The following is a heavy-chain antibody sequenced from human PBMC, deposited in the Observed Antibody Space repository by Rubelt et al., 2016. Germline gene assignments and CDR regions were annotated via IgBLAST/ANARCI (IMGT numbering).Heavy chain of an antibody. CDR3: AMTTVNYYYHGMDV. V-gene: IGHV3-33*01. D-gene: IGHD4-17*01. CDR2: IWSDGSNK. Sequence: VRQAPGKGLEWVAVIWSDGSNKYYVDSVKGRFTISRDNSQKTLYLQMNSLRAEDTALYYCAMTTVNYYYHGMDVWGQGTTVTVSS. J-gene: IGHJ6*02.